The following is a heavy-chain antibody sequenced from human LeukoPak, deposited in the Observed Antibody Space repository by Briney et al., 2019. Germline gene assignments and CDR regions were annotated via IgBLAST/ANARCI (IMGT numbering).Heavy chain of an antibody. Sequence: SGGSLRLSCAASGFTFSSYGMNWVRQAPGKGLEWVSYIGTSSSTIYYADSVKGQFTISRDNAKNSLYLQMNSLRDEDTAVYYCARHDYGGNSGDYWGQGTLVTVSS. V-gene: IGHV3-48*02. D-gene: IGHD4-23*01. CDR2: IGTSSSTI. J-gene: IGHJ4*02. CDR3: ARHDYGGNSGDY. CDR1: GFTFSSYG.